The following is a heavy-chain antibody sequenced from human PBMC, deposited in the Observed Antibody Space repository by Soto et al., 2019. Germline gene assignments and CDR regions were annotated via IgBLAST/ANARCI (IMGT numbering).Heavy chain of an antibody. CDR1: GYTFTSYG. Sequence: ASVKVSCKASGYTFTSYGISWMRQAPGQGLEWMGWISAYNGNTNYAQKLQGRVTMTTDTSTSTAYMELRSLRSDDTAVYYCARDGHLGYCSGGSCGNWFDPWGQGTLVTVSS. V-gene: IGHV1-18*01. CDR2: ISAYNGNT. CDR3: ARDGHLGYCSGGSCGNWFDP. J-gene: IGHJ5*02. D-gene: IGHD2-15*01.